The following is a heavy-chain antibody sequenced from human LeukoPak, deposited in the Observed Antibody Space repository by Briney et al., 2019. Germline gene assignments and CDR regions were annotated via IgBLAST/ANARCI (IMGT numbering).Heavy chain of an antibody. CDR1: GFTFSRHG. CDR2: ISNDGSRK. V-gene: IGHV3-30*03. Sequence: PGRSLRLSCAPSGFTFSRHGMHWVRQVPGKGLEWVAIISNDGSRKYYAHSVEGRFTISRDNSKNTLYLQMDSLRAEDTAVHYCARDRAWNYFDYWGQGTLVTVSS. J-gene: IGHJ4*02. CDR3: ARDRAWNYFDY. D-gene: IGHD3-3*01.